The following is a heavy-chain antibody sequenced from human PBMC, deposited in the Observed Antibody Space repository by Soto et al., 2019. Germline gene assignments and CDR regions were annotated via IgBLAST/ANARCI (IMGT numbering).Heavy chain of an antibody. J-gene: IGHJ4*02. V-gene: IGHV2-5*02. CDR3: AHVYGGYDNVDY. D-gene: IGHD5-12*01. CDR2: IYWDDDK. CDR1: GFSLCTSGVG. Sequence: QITLKESGTTLVKPTQSRTLTCTFSGFSLCTSGVGVGGIRQPPGKALEWLALIYWDDDKRYSPSLKSRLTITKDTSKNQVVLTMTNMDPVDTATYYCAHVYGGYDNVDYWGQGTLVTVSS.